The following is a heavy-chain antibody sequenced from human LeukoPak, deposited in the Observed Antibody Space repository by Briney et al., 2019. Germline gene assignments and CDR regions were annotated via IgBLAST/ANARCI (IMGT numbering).Heavy chain of an antibody. J-gene: IGHJ3*02. D-gene: IGHD1-1*01. Sequence: GGSLRLSCAASGFTFSSYSMSWVRQTPGKGLEWVSAISESGGRTYYADSVKGRFTISRDNSKNTLYLQMSSLRAEDTAIYYCAKDRAGTTSFDIWGQGTMVTVSS. V-gene: IGHV3-23*01. CDR2: ISESGGRT. CDR3: AKDRAGTTSFDI. CDR1: GFTFSSYS.